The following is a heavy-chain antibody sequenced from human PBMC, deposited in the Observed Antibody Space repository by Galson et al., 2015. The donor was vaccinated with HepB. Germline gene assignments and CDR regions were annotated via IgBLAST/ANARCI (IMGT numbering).Heavy chain of an antibody. J-gene: IGHJ4*02. CDR3: VKESWNFVPPY. V-gene: IGHV3-23*01. Sequence: SLRLSCAASGFPFGSYGMSWVRQAPGKGLEWVAGISGSRDGTFYADSVRGRFAISRDHSKNTLFLQMNSLRVEDTAVYFCVKESWNFVPPYWGQGTRVSVSS. CDR2: ISGSRDGT. D-gene: IGHD1-7*01. CDR1: GFPFGSYG.